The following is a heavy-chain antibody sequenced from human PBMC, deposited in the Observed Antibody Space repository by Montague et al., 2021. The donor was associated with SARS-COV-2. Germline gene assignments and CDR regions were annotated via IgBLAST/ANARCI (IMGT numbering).Heavy chain of an antibody. J-gene: IGHJ5*02. CDR2: IFYNGST. V-gene: IGHV4-59*03. CDR1: FGSISTYY. Sequence: SETLSLTCTVSFGSISTYYWCWIRQPPGTGLEWTGFIFYNGSTKYNPSLKRRVSISLDTSKNQFSLKLSSVAAADTAVSYCAGQDPWAYCGHECYRGWFDAWGQGTLVTVSS. D-gene: IGHD2-21*01. CDR3: AGQDPWAYCGHECYRGWFDA.